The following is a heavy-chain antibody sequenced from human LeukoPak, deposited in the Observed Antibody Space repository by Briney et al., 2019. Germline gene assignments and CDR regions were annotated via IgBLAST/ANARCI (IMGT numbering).Heavy chain of an antibody. CDR2: IRSKLRGGTT. CDR1: GFTFGDFA. J-gene: IGHJ4*02. V-gene: IGHV3-49*03. D-gene: IGHD3-9*01. Sequence: GGSLRLSCTAYGFTFGDFAMSWFRQAPGKGLEWVCFIRSKLRGGTTEYAAPVKGRFTISRDNSKSIAYLQMNSLRTEDTAVYYCTKQDYDVLTGFDVFDYWGQGTLVTVSS. CDR3: TKQDYDVLTGFDVFDY.